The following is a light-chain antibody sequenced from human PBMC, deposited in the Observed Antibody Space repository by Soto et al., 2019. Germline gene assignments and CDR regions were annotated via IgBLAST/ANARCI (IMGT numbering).Light chain of an antibody. CDR1: QSVSSSY. V-gene: IGKV3-20*01. CDR3: QQYGSSLLT. Sequence: EIVLTQSPGTLSLSPGERATLSCRASQSVSSSYLAWHQQKPGQAPRLLNYGASSRATGIPDRFSGSGSGTGFTLTISRLEPEDFAVYYCQQYGSSLLTFGGGTKVEIK. J-gene: IGKJ4*01. CDR2: GAS.